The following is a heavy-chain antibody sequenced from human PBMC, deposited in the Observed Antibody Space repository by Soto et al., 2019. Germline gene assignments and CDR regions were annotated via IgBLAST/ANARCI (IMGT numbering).Heavy chain of an antibody. CDR3: ATTGYSNDGMFDS. Sequence: LRLSCSASGFSFDRAWASWVRQAPGRGLEWVGLIKTKTDGGTTDYAASVKGRFTISKDESEKTVYLHMNRLKTEDTAFYYCATTGYSNDGMFDSWGQGSLVTVSS. J-gene: IGHJ4*02. D-gene: IGHD4-4*01. CDR1: GFSFDRAW. CDR2: IKTKTDGGTT. V-gene: IGHV3-15*01.